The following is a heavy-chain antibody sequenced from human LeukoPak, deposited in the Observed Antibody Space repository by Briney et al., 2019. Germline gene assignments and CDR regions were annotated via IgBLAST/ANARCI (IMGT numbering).Heavy chain of an antibody. V-gene: IGHV1-2*02. D-gene: IGHD2-2*01. J-gene: IGHJ4*02. Sequence: GATVKVSCKASGYTFTGYYMHWVRQAPGQGLEWMGWINPNTGETNSAQKFQGRVTMTRDTTISTAYMELTRLTSDDTAVYYCASYPRYSSTPPFDYWGQGTLVTVSS. CDR1: GYTFTGYY. CDR3: ASYPRYSSTPPFDY. CDR2: INPNTGET.